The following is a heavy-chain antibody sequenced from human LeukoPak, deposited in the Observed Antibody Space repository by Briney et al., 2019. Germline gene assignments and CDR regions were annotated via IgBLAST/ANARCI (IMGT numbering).Heavy chain of an antibody. D-gene: IGHD2-15*01. CDR2: IIPIFGTA. J-gene: IGHJ3*02. CDR3: AVLRDIVVVVAATRDDAFDI. Sequence: SVKVSCKASGGTFSSYAISWVRQAPGQGLEWMGGIIPIFGTANYAQKFQGRVTITADESTSTAYMELSSLRSEDTAVYYCAVLRDIVVVVAATRDDAFDIWGQGTVVTVSS. V-gene: IGHV1-69*01. CDR1: GGTFSSYA.